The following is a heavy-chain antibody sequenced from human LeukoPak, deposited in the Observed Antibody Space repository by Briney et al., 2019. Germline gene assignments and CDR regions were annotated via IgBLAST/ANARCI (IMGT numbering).Heavy chain of an antibody. D-gene: IGHD5/OR15-5a*01. V-gene: IGHV4-31*03. CDR1: GGSISSGGYY. Sequence: SETLSLTCTVSGGSISSGGYYWSWLRQHPGKGLEWIGYIYYSGSTYYNPSLKSRVTISVDTSKNQFSLKLSSVTAADTAVYYCASNPLESNAAYFDYWGQGTLVTVSS. CDR3: ASNPLESNAAYFDY. CDR2: IYYSGST. J-gene: IGHJ4*02.